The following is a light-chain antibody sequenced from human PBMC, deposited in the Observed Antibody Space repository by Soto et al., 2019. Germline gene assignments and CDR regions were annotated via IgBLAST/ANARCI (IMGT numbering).Light chain of an antibody. J-gene: IGLJ2*01. CDR2: DVT. CDR1: SSDVGGYNF. V-gene: IGLV2-8*01. Sequence: QPVLTQPPSASGSPGQSVTISCTGASSDVGGYNFVSWYQQHPGKAPKLMIYDVTKRPSGVPDRFSGSKSGNTASLTVSGLQADDEADYYCSSYAGSSVPVAFGGGTKVTVL. CDR3: SSYAGSSVPVA.